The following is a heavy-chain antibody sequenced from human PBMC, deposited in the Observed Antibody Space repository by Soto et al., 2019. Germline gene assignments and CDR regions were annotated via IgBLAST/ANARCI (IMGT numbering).Heavy chain of an antibody. D-gene: IGHD2-8*01. V-gene: IGHV3-43*01. CDR1: GFTFDDYT. Sequence: GGSLRLSCAASGFTFDDYTMHWVRQAPGKGLEWVSLINWDGGTTHYADSVKGRFNISRDNSKNSLFLQMNSLRTEDTALYYCAKESVLMGALDYWGQGTLVTVSS. J-gene: IGHJ4*02. CDR3: AKESVLMGALDY. CDR2: INWDGGTT.